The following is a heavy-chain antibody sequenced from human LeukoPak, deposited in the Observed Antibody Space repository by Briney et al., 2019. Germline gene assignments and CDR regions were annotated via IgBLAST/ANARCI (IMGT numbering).Heavy chain of an antibody. Sequence: ASVKVSCKASGYTFTGYYMHWVRQAPGQGLEWMGWINPNNGGTNYAQKFQGRVTMTRDTSISTAYMELSRLRSDDAAVYYCARDAYSREQDYWGQGTLVTVSS. CDR2: INPNNGGT. CDR1: GYTFTGYY. J-gene: IGHJ4*02. CDR3: ARDAYSREQDY. D-gene: IGHD6-13*01. V-gene: IGHV1-2*02.